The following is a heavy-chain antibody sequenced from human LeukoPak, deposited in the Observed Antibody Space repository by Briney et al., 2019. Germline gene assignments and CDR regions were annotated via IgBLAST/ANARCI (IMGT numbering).Heavy chain of an antibody. D-gene: IGHD3-10*01. CDR2: ISAYNGNT. CDR3: ARTHILLWFGELFNFDY. J-gene: IGHJ4*02. V-gene: IGHV1-18*01. Sequence: GASVKVSCTASGYTFTSYGISWVRQAPGQGLEWMGWISAYNGNTNYAQKLQGRVTMTTDTSTSTAYMELRSLRSDDTAVYYCARTHILLWFGELFNFDYWGQGTLVTVSS. CDR1: GYTFTSYG.